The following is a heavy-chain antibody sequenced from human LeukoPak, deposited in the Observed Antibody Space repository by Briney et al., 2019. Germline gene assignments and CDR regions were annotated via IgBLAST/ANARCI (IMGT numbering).Heavy chain of an antibody. D-gene: IGHD1-1*01. V-gene: IGHV3-23*01. CDR1: GFTFSSYA. J-gene: IGHJ6*02. CDR3: AKQLERRAYYYYGMDV. CDR2: ISGSGGST. Sequence: GGSLRLSCAASGFTFSSYAMSWVRQAPGEGLEWVSAISGSGGSTYYADSVKGRFTISRDNSKNTLYLQMNSLRAEDTAVYYCAKQLERRAYYYYGMDVWGQGTTVTVSS.